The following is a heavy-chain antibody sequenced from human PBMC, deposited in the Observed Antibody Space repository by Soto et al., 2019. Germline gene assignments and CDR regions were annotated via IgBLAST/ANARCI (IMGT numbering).Heavy chain of an antibody. V-gene: IGHV4-31*03. CDR1: GGSITRGGYY. Sequence: QVQLQESGPRLVKPSQTLSLTCTVSGGSITRGGYYWTWIRQHPGKGLEWIGYIYYSGSTYYNPRLKSRLTISVDTSKNQFSLKLSSVTVADTAVYYCARVDSGGYAYFDYWGQGTLVTVSS. CDR3: ARVDSGGYAYFDY. D-gene: IGHD5-12*01. J-gene: IGHJ4*02. CDR2: IYYSGST.